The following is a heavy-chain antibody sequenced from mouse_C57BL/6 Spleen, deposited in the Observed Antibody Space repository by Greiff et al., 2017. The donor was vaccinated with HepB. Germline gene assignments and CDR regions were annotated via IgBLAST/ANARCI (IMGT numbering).Heavy chain of an antibody. Sequence: QVQLQQPGAELVRPGSSVKLSCKASGYTFTSYWMHWVKQRPIQGLEWIGNIDPSDSETHYNQKFKDKATLTVDKSSSTAYMQLSSLTSEDSAVYYCARSWDPYAMDYWGQGTSVTVSS. CDR2: IDPSDSET. J-gene: IGHJ4*01. CDR3: ARSWDPYAMDY. D-gene: IGHD4-1*01. CDR1: GYTFTSYW. V-gene: IGHV1-52*01.